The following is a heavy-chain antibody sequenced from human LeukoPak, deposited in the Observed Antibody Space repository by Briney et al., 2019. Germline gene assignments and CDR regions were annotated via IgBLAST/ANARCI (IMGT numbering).Heavy chain of an antibody. CDR3: ARARGGDYFFFDY. CDR2: ISYDGSNK. D-gene: IGHD4-17*01. V-gene: IGHV3-30*03. Sequence: SGGSLRLSCAASRFTFSSYGMHWVRQAPGKGLEWVAVISYDGSNKYYADSVKGRFTISRDNSKNTLYLQMNSLRAEDTAVYYCARARGGDYFFFDYWGQGTLVTVSS. CDR1: RFTFSSYG. J-gene: IGHJ4*02.